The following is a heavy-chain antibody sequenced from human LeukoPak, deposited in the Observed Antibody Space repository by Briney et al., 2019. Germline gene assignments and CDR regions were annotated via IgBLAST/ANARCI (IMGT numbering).Heavy chain of an antibody. J-gene: IGHJ4*02. D-gene: IGHD5-12*01. CDR2: IKQDGSEK. V-gene: IGHV3-7*05. CDR1: GFTFSSYR. CDR3: ARDTSGYDPF. Sequence: GGSLRLSCAASGFTFSSYRMSWVRQAPGKGLEWVANIKQDGSEKYYVDSVKGRFTISRDNAKNSVYLQLNSLRVEDTAVYYCARDTSGYDPFWGQGTRVTVSS.